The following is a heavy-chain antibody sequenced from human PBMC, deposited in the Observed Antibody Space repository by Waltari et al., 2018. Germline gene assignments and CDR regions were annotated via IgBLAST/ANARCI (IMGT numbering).Heavy chain of an antibody. Sequence: EVQLVESGGGLVQPGGSVRLSCAASGFTCSSYWMSWVRQAPGKGLDWVANIKQDGSEKYYVDSVKGRFTISRDNAKNSLYLQMNSLRAEDTAVYYCARARFREFGMDVWGQGTTVTVSS. V-gene: IGHV3-7*01. D-gene: IGHD3-10*01. J-gene: IGHJ6*02. CDR1: GFTCSSYW. CDR3: ARARFREFGMDV. CDR2: IKQDGSEK.